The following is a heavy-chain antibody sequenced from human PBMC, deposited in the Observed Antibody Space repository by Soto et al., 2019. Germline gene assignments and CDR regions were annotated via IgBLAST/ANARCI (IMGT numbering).Heavy chain of an antibody. CDR3: AHIPGSGQLLYSYYYMDV. J-gene: IGHJ6*03. Sequence: QITLKESGPTLVKPTQTLTLTCTFSGFSLTTSGEAVGWIRQPPGKALEWLALIYWDDDKRSSPSLKSRLTITKDTSKNQVVLTMTNMDPVDTATYYCAHIPGSGQLLYSYYYMDVWGKGTTVTVSS. D-gene: IGHD3-10*01. V-gene: IGHV2-5*02. CDR1: GFSLTTSGEA. CDR2: IYWDDDK.